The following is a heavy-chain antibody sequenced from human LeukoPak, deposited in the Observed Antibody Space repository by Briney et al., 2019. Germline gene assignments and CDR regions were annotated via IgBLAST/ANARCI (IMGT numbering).Heavy chain of an antibody. CDR1: GYTFTSYG. CDR3: ARAYDSSGYLHFDY. V-gene: IGHV1-69*05. Sequence: GASVKVSCKASGYTFTSYGISWVRQAPGQGLEWMGGIIPIFGTANYAQKFQGRVTITTDESTSTAYMELSSLRSEDTAVYYCARAYDSSGYLHFDYWGQGTLVTVSS. CDR2: IIPIFGTA. J-gene: IGHJ4*02. D-gene: IGHD3-22*01.